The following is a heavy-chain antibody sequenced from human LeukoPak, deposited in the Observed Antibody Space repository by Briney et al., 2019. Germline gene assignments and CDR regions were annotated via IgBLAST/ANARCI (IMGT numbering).Heavy chain of an antibody. CDR2: IYYSGST. CDR3: ARVDYVSGGYYLDY. V-gene: IGHV4-59*01. D-gene: IGHD3-22*01. J-gene: IGHJ4*02. Sequence: SETLSLTCTVSGGSISSYYWSWIRQPPGKGLEWIGYIYYSGSTNYNPSLKSRVTISVDTSKNQFSLKLSSVTAADTAVYYCARVDYVSGGYYLDYWGQGTLVTVSS. CDR1: GGSISSYY.